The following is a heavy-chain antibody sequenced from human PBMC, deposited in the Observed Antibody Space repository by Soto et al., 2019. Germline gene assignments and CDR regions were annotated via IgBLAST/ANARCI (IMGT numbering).Heavy chain of an antibody. CDR2: ISYDGSNK. V-gene: IGHV3-30*18. Sequence: PGGSLRLSCAASGFTFSSYGMHWVRQAPGKGLEWVAVISYDGSNKYYADSVKGRFAISRDNSKNTLYLQMNSLRAEDTAVYYCAKDSYYYDSSGYRLDYWGQGTLVSVSS. CDR1: GFTFSSYG. D-gene: IGHD3-22*01. CDR3: AKDSYYYDSSGYRLDY. J-gene: IGHJ4*02.